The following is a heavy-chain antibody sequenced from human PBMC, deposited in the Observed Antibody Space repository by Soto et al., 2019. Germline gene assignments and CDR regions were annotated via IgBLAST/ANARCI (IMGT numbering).Heavy chain of an antibody. CDR3: VREPLIATAGTFDF. CDR1: GLTFDQFA. V-gene: IGHV3-9*01. D-gene: IGHD6-13*01. Sequence: PGGSLRLSCAASGLTFDQFAMHWVRQAPGKGLEWVSSITWNSGRIDYADSVRGRFTISRDNAAKSLYLHMSSLRPDDTALYYCVREPLIATAGTFDFWGQGTVVTGSS. CDR2: ITWNSGRI. J-gene: IGHJ4*02.